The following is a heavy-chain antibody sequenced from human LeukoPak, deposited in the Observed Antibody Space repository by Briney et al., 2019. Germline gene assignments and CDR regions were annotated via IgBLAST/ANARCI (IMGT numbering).Heavy chain of an antibody. Sequence: ASVKVSCKASGYTFSSYHISWVRQAPGQGLEWMGRVSGHNGNTQYAENLQGRVTMTIDTSTTTAHMELRSLRSDDTAVYYCARGLGYCSTTTCYGELPGDYWSQGTLVTVSS. D-gene: IGHD2-2*01. CDR3: ARGLGYCSTTTCYGELPGDY. J-gene: IGHJ4*02. V-gene: IGHV1-18*01. CDR1: GYTFSSYH. CDR2: VSGHNGNT.